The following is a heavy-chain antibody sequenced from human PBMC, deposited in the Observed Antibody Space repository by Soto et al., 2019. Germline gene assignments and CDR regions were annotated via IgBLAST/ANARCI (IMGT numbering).Heavy chain of an antibody. D-gene: IGHD3-22*01. Sequence: PGGSLRLSCAASGFTFSSYGMHWVRQAPGKGLEWVAVISYDGSNKYYADSVKGRFTISRDNSKNTLYLQMNSLRAEDTAVYYCAKGGYYDSSGYLRYGMDVWGQGTTVTVSS. CDR2: ISYDGSNK. CDR3: AKGGYYDSSGYLRYGMDV. V-gene: IGHV3-30*18. J-gene: IGHJ6*02. CDR1: GFTFSSYG.